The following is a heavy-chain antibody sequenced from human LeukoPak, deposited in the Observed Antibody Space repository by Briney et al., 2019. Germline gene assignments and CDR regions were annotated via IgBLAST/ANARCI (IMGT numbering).Heavy chain of an antibody. CDR3: AKAGPCRADCSGGRNDY. J-gene: IGHJ4*02. CDR2: INTDNGNT. Sequence: ASVKVSCKASGYTFTTYAMHWVRQAPGQRLEWMGWINTDNGNTKYSQNFQGRVTITRDTSASTAYMELSSLRSEDTAVYYCAKAGPCRADCSGGRNDYWGQGTLVTVSS. D-gene: IGHD2-15*01. V-gene: IGHV1-3*04. CDR1: GYTFTTYA.